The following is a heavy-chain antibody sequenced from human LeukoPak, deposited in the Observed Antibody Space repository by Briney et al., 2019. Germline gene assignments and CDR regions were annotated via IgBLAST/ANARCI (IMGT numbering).Heavy chain of an antibody. D-gene: IGHD2/OR15-2a*01. J-gene: IGHJ5*02. CDR1: GGSISDSSYY. V-gene: IGHV4-39*01. CDR3: ARHFPSMDYTGLKQGWFDP. Sequence: KPSETLSLTCTVSGGSISDSSYYWGWIRQARGKRLEWIVNIYHSGRTYYNPSLRSRITISVDTSSNQFSLSLNSVTAADTAVYYCARHFPSMDYTGLKQGWFDPWGQGTLVTVSS. CDR2: IYHSGRT.